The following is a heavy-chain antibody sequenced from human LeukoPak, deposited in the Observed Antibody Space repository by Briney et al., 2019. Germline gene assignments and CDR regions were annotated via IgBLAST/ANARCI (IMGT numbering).Heavy chain of an antibody. D-gene: IGHD3-9*01. J-gene: IGHJ3*02. CDR3: ARGYDILTGYYHLDAFDI. V-gene: IGHV4-30-2*01. CDR2: IYHSGST. CDR1: GGSISSGGYY. Sequence: PSETLSLTCTVSGGSISSGGYYWSWTRQPPGKGLEWIGYIYHSGSTYYNPSLKSRVTISVDRSKNQFSLKLSSVTAADTAVYYCARGYDILTGYYHLDAFDIWGQGTMVTVSS.